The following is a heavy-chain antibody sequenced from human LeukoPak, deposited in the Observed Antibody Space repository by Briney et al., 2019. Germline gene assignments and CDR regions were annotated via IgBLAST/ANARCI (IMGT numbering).Heavy chain of an antibody. CDR2: ISALNGYT. CDR1: GYTFTNYG. CDR3: ARDLIAARPNWYDP. D-gene: IGHD6-6*01. Sequence: ASVKVSCKASGYTFTNYGINWVRQAPGQGLEWMGWISALNGYTNYAQSFQDRVSMTVDTSATTVYLDLRSLRSDDTAVYWCARDLIAARPNWYDPWGQGTLVTVSS. V-gene: IGHV1-18*01. J-gene: IGHJ5*02.